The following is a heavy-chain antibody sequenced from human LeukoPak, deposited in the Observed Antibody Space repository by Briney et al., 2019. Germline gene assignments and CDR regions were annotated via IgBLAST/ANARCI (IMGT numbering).Heavy chain of an antibody. D-gene: IGHD2-2*01. V-gene: IGHV3-64*01. CDR1: GFTFSTYA. CDR2: ISSNGQTT. J-gene: IGHJ4*02. Sequence: GGPLRLSCAASGFTFSTYAMFWVRQAPGKGLEYVSAISSNGQTTYYANSVKGRFTVSRDNAKNTLWLQMGSLRPEDTAVYFCARGLGYCSRTSCYPDYWGQGTLVTVSS. CDR3: ARGLGYCSRTSCYPDY.